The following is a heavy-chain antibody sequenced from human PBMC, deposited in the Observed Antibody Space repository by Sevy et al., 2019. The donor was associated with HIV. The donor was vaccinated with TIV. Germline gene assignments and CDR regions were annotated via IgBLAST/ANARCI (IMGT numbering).Heavy chain of an antibody. CDR1: GFTFSSYS. CDR3: ARGSPYSGSYWNWFDP. Sequence: GGSLRLSCAASGFTFSSYSMNWVRQAPGKGLEWVSYISSSSSTIYYADSLKGRFTISRDNAKNSLYLQMNSLRAEDTAVYYCARGSPYSGSYWNWFDPWGQGTLVTVSS. J-gene: IGHJ5*02. CDR2: ISSSSSTI. V-gene: IGHV3-48*01. D-gene: IGHD1-26*01.